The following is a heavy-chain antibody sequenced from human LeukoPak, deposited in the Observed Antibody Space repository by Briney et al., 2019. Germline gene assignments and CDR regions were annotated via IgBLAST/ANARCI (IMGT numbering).Heavy chain of an antibody. Sequence: SETLSLTCTVSGGSISSYYWSWIRQPPGKGLEWIGYIYYSGSTNYNPSLKSRVTVSVDTSKNQFSLKLSSVTAADTAVYYCARQIAAACTPYDYWGQGTLVTVSS. CDR2: IYYSGST. CDR1: GGSISSYY. J-gene: IGHJ4*02. D-gene: IGHD6-13*01. CDR3: ARQIAAACTPYDY. V-gene: IGHV4-59*01.